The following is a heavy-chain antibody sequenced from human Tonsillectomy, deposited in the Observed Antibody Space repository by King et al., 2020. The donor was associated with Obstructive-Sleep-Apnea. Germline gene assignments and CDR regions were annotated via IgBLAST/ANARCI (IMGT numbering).Heavy chain of an antibody. J-gene: IGHJ4*02. CDR3: AKDHYGGNWGGDY. Sequence: VQLVESGGGVVQPGRSLRLSCAASGFTFSSYGMHWVRQAPGKGLEWVAVIWYDGSNKYYADSGKGRFTISRDNSKNTLYLQMNSLRAEDTAVYYCAKDHYGGNWGGDYWGQGTLVTVSS. D-gene: IGHD4-23*01. CDR2: IWYDGSNK. CDR1: GFTFSSYG. V-gene: IGHV3-33*06.